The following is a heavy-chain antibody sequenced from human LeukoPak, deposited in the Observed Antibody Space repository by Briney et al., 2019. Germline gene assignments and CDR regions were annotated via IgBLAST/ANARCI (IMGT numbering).Heavy chain of an antibody. Sequence: ASVKVSCKASGYTFTGYYMHWVRQAPGQGLEWMGWINPNSGGTNYAQKFQGRVTMTRDTSISTAYMELSRLRSDDTAVYYCARERHYYDSSGYYYSWGQGTLVTVSS. V-gene: IGHV1-2*02. D-gene: IGHD3-22*01. CDR1: GYTFTGYY. CDR2: INPNSGGT. CDR3: ARERHYYDSSGYYYS. J-gene: IGHJ4*02.